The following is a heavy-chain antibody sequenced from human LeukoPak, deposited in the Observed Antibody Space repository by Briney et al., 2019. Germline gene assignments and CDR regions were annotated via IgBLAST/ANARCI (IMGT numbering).Heavy chain of an antibody. Sequence: PGGSLRLSCAASGFTFSSYAMHWVRQAPGKGLEWVAVISYDGSNKYYADSVKGRFTISRDNSKNTLYLQMNSLRAEDTAVYYCARGAPGHLISSQYGSGSYGWDYWGQGTLVTVSS. V-gene: IGHV3-30-3*01. CDR2: ISYDGSNK. D-gene: IGHD3-10*01. CDR1: GFTFSSYA. J-gene: IGHJ4*02. CDR3: ARGAPGHLISSQYGSGSYGWDY.